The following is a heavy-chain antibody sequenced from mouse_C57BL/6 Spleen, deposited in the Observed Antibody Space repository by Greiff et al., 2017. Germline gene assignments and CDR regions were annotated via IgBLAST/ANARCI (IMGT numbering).Heavy chain of an antibody. Sequence: EVMLVESGEGLVKPGGSLKLSCAASGFTFSSYAMSWVRQTPEKRLEWVAYISSGGDYIYYADTVKGRFTISRDNARNTLYLQMSSLKSEDTAMYYCTRDQDYGYAMDYWGQGTSVTVSS. J-gene: IGHJ4*01. V-gene: IGHV5-9-1*02. CDR2: ISSGGDYI. CDR3: TRDQDYGYAMDY. CDR1: GFTFSSYA. D-gene: IGHD1-1*01.